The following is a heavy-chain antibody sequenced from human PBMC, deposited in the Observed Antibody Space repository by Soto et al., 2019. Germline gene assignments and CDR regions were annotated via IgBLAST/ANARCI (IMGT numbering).Heavy chain of an antibody. CDR1: GYTFTSYA. J-gene: IGHJ6*02. CDR2: INAGNGNT. D-gene: IGHD1-26*01. Sequence: QVQLVQSGAEVKKPGASVKVSCKASGYTFTSYAMHWVRQAPGQRLEWMGWINAGNGNTKYSQKFQGRVTITRDTSASTAYMELSSLRSEDTAVYYCARDRAEKTRWAPPYGMDVWGQGTTVTVSS. CDR3: ARDRAEKTRWAPPYGMDV. V-gene: IGHV1-3*01.